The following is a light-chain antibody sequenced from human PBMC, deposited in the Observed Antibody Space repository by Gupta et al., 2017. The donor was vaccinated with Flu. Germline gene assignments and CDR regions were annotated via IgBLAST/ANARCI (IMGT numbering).Light chain of an antibody. CDR3: LQHNSYPQT. CDR2: AAS. CDR1: QGIRND. Sequence: DIEMTQSPASLSASVGDRVTITCRASQGIRNDLGWYQQKPGKAPKRLIYAASSLQSGVPSSFSGSGSGTDFTLTLGGLQPEDFATSYCLQHNSYPQTFGQGTKVEIK. J-gene: IGKJ1*01. V-gene: IGKV1-17*01.